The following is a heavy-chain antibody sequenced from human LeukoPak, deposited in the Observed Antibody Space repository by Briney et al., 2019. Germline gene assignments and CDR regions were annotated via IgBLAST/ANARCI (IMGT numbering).Heavy chain of an antibody. CDR3: ARQGGSYYTPFDS. CDR1: GGSISSSSYY. J-gene: IGHJ4*02. Sequence: PSETLSLTCTVSGGSISSSSYYWGWIRQPPAKGLEWIGNIYYSGSTYYNPSLRSRVTISVDTSKNQFSLKLNSVTAADTAVYYCARQGGSYYTPFDSWGQGTLVTVSS. V-gene: IGHV4-39*01. CDR2: IYYSGST. D-gene: IGHD1-26*01.